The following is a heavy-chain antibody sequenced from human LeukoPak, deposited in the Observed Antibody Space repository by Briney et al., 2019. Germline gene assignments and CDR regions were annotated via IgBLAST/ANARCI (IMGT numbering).Heavy chain of an antibody. CDR3: AREKWIAVAEIGRETPYYFDY. D-gene: IGHD6-19*01. Sequence: SETLSLTCTVSGYSISSGYYWGWIRQPPGKGLEWIGSIYHSGSTYYNPSLKSRVTISVDTSKNQFSLKLSSVTAADTAVYYCAREKWIAVAEIGRETPYYFDYWGQGTLVTVSS. CDR2: IYHSGST. CDR1: GYSISSGYY. V-gene: IGHV4-38-2*02. J-gene: IGHJ4*02.